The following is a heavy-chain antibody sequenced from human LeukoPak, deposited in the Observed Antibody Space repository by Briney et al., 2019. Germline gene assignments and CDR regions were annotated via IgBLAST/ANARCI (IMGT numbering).Heavy chain of an antibody. D-gene: IGHD6-13*01. CDR2: ISGSGGTA. CDR3: TKDSAAYSNSLNFES. J-gene: IGHJ5*01. CDR1: GFTFSSYA. Sequence: GGSLRLSCAASGFTFSSYAMRWVRQAPGNGLEWVSGISGSGGTAYYADSVKGRFTISRDNSKDTLFLQMNSLRGDDTAVYCCTKDSAAYSNSLNFESWGQGTLVTVS. V-gene: IGHV3-23*01.